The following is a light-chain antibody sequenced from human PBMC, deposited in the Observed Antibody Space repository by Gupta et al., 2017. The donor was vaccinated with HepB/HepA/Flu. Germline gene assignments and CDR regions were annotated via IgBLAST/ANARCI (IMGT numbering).Light chain of an antibody. V-gene: IGLV1-44*01. CDR2: GND. J-gene: IGLJ1*01. CDR3: AAWDDSRNGYV. CDR1: SSKVGSND. Sequence: VLTPPPSASGTPGQSITISGTGSSSKVGSNDVNWYQQRPGPSPNLLIYGNDKRPSVVPARFPGSKSGTSASVATIGLQAEDEADFYCAAWDDSRNGYVFGAGTKLTVL.